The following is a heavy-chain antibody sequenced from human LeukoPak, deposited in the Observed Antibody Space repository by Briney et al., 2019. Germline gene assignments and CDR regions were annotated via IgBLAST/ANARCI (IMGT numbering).Heavy chain of an antibody. CDR2: ISGSGGST. CDR3: AKVPYSSSWYYFDY. CDR1: GFTFSSYA. Sequence: GGSLRLPCAASGFTFSSYAMSWVRQAPGKGLEWVSAISGSGGSTYYADSVKGRFTISRDNSKNTLYLQMNSLRAEDTAVYYCAKVPYSSSWYYFDYWGQGTLVTVSS. V-gene: IGHV3-23*01. J-gene: IGHJ4*02. D-gene: IGHD6-13*01.